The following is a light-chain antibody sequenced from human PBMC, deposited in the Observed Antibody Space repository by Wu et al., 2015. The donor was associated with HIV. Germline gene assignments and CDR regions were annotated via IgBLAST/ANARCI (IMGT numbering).Light chain of an antibody. CDR3: QQYDSYSYS. J-gene: IGKJ2*03. CDR1: QNIKND. Sequence: EIEMTQSPSTLSVSPGARATLSCRASQNIKNDLAWYQQRVGHSPRLLIQGASTRAAGIPARFSGGGSGTEFTLTISSLQPDDFATYYCQQYDSYSYSFGQGTKLAIK. CDR2: GAS. V-gene: IGKV3-15*01.